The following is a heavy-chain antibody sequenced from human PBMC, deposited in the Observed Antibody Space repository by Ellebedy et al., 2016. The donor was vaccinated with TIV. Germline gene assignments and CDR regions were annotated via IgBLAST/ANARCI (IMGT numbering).Heavy chain of an antibody. Sequence: GESLKISXAASGFTFSSYAMSWVRQAPGKGLEWVSAISGSGGSTYYADSVKGRFTISRDNSKNTPYLQMNSLRAEDTAVYYCAKDLGGRVVVPAARGMDVWGKGTTVTVSS. D-gene: IGHD2-2*01. V-gene: IGHV3-23*01. J-gene: IGHJ6*04. CDR2: ISGSGGST. CDR1: GFTFSSYA. CDR3: AKDLGGRVVVPAARGMDV.